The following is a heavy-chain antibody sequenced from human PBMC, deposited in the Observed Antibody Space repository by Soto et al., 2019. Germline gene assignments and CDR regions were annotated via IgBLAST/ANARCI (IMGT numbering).Heavy chain of an antibody. CDR1: GYSISSNNG. V-gene: IGHV4-28*01. J-gene: IGHJ4*02. CDR3: GRTGRYGGNEFDY. D-gene: IGHD2-15*01. Sequence: PSETLSLTCAVSGYSISSNNGWGWIRQSPGKGLEWIGYIYYSGSTYYNPSLKSRVTMSVDTSKNQFSLRLSSVPAVDTAGYYCGRTGRYGGNEFDYWGQGTQVTVSS. CDR2: IYYSGST.